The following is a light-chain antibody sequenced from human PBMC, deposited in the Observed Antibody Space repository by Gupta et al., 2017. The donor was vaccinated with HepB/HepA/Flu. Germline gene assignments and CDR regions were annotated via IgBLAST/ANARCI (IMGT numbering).Light chain of an antibody. CDR3: QSYDSSLSGSGV. J-gene: IGLJ3*02. Sequence: QSVLTQPPSVSGAPGQRVTISCTGSSSNIGAGYYVHWYQQLPGTAPKLLIYGNSNRPSGVPERFSGSKSGTSAALAITGLQAEDEADYYCQSYDSSLSGSGVFGGGTKLTVL. CDR1: SSNIGAGYY. CDR2: GNS. V-gene: IGLV1-40*01.